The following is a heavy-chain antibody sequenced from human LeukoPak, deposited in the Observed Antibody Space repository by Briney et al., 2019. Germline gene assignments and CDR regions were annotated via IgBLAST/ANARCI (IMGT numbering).Heavy chain of an antibody. CDR1: GYTFTSYG. Sequence: GASVKVSCKASGYTFTSYGISWVRQAPGQGLEWMGWISAYNGNTNYAQKLQGRVTMTTDTSTSTAYMELRSLRSDDTAVYYCARAGYCSGGSCFGGLYYYYMDVWGKGTTVTVSS. CDR3: ARAGYCSGGSCFGGLYYYYMDV. J-gene: IGHJ6*03. CDR2: ISAYNGNT. D-gene: IGHD2-15*01. V-gene: IGHV1-18*01.